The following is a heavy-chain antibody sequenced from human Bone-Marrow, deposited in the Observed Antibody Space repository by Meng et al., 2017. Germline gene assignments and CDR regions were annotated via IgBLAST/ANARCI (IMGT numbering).Heavy chain of an antibody. Sequence: GESLKISCAASGFTFDDYGMSWVRQAPGKGLEWVSVIYSGGSTYYADSVKGRFTISRDNSKNTLYLQMNSLRAEDTAVYYCAREGVLNRYDSSGYSTSNAFDIWGQGTMVTVSS. CDR1: GFTFDDYG. CDR2: IYSGGST. J-gene: IGHJ3*02. CDR3: AREGVLNRYDSSGYSTSNAFDI. V-gene: IGHV3-66*02. D-gene: IGHD3-22*01.